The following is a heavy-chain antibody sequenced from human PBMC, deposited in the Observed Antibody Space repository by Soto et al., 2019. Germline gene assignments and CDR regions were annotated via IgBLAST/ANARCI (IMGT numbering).Heavy chain of an antibody. CDR2: ISAYNGDT. Sequence: QAQLVQSGAEVKKPGASVKVSCRASGYTFSSYGYAWVRQAPGQGLEWMGGISAYNGDTNYAQKFQGGVTPSTDTTTTTAYMELRNLGSVETAVYYCARSGAYCLGITRLFDTFWGLGTLVTVSS. CDR1: GYTFSSYG. V-gene: IGHV1-18*01. CDR3: ARSGAYCLGITRLFDTF. D-gene: IGHD1-26*01. J-gene: IGHJ4*02.